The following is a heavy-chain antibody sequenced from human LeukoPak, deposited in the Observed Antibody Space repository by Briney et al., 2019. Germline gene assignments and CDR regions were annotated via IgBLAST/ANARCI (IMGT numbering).Heavy chain of an antibody. J-gene: IGHJ4*02. V-gene: IGHV3-30*18. Sequence: GRSLRLSCAASGFTFSSYGMHWVCQAPGKGLEWVAVISYDGSNKYYADSVKGRFTISRDNSKNTLYLQMNSLRAEDTAVYYCAKDLARWELLVDYWGQGTLVTVSS. D-gene: IGHD1-26*01. CDR1: GFTFSSYG. CDR2: ISYDGSNK. CDR3: AKDLARWELLVDY.